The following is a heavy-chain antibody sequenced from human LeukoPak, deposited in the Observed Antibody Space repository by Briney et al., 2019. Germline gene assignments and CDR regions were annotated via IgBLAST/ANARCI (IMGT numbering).Heavy chain of an antibody. D-gene: IGHD3-22*01. J-gene: IGHJ3*02. CDR2: IFYVGST. Sequence: PSETLSLTCTVSGDSIGSHYWSWIRQPPGKGLEWIGYIFYVGSTNYNPSLKSRVTISLDTSKNQFSLKLNSVTAADTAVYYCARDYYDSRGEAFDIWGQGTMVTVSS. V-gene: IGHV4-59*11. CDR1: GDSIGSHY. CDR3: ARDYYDSRGEAFDI.